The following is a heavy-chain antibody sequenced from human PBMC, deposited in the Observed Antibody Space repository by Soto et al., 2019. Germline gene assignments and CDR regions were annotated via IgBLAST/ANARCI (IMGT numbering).Heavy chain of an antibody. J-gene: IGHJ1*01. Sequence: SVKVSCKPSGGTFSSSAIFWVRQAPGQGLECLGGIIPMSGRTTYAQKFQGRVTVNADKPTSTVFIELSSLNSEDTAVYYCATIASAGTREYFQHWGQGTLVTVSS. CDR2: IIPMSGRT. CDR1: GGTFSSSA. V-gene: IGHV1-69*06. CDR3: ATIASAGTREYFQH. D-gene: IGHD6-13*01.